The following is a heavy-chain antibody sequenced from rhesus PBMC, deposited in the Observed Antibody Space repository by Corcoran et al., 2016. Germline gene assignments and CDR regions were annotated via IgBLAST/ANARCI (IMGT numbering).Heavy chain of an antibody. CDR1: VSSISINY. V-gene: IGHV4S2*01. CDR3: ARDPSDGDTFFDY. CDR2: FYNNGGNT. J-gene: IGHJ4*01. Sequence: QVQLQESGPGLVKPSDTLSLTCAASVSSISINYWSWIRPAPVQGLEWIGRFYNNGGNTEYNPSLKSRVAISLDTSKNQFSLRLTSVTAADTAIYYCARDPSDGDTFFDYWGQGALVTVSP. D-gene: IGHD1-38*01.